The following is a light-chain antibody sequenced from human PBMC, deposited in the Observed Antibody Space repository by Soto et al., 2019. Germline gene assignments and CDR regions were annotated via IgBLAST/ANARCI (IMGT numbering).Light chain of an antibody. V-gene: IGLV2-11*01. CDR3: CSYAVTFYV. CDR2: DVS. CDR1: SSDFGGYNY. Sequence: QSALTQPRSVSGSPGQSVTISCTGTSSDFGGYNYVSWYQHHPGKAPKLMIYDVSERPSGVPDRFSGSKSGNTASLTISGLQAEDEADYYCCSYAVTFYVFGTGTKVTVL. J-gene: IGLJ1*01.